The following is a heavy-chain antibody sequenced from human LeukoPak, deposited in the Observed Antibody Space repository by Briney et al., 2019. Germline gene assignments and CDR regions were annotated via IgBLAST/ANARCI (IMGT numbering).Heavy chain of an antibody. CDR1: GYTFTGYY. D-gene: IGHD3-22*01. CDR3: ARDGYYYDSSRDAFDI. CDR2: INPNSGGT. V-gene: IGHV1-2*04. Sequence: GASVKVSCKASGYTFTGYYMHWVRQAPGQGLEWMGLINPNSGGTNYAQKFQGWVTMTRDTSISTAYMELSRLRSDDTAVYYCARDGYYYDSSRDAFDIWGQGTMVTVSS. J-gene: IGHJ3*02.